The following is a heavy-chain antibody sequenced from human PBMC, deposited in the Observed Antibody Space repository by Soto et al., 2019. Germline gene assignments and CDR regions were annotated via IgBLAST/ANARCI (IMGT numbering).Heavy chain of an antibody. CDR1: GYTFTSYG. V-gene: IGHV1-18*01. CDR3: ARGALLQNLYQYYFDY. J-gene: IGHJ4*02. D-gene: IGHD1-26*01. Sequence: ASVKVSCKASGYTFTSYGISWVRQAPGQGLEWMGWISAYNGNTNYAQKLQGRVTMTTDTSTSTAYMELRSLRSDDTAVYYCARGALLQNLYQYYFDYWGQGTWSPSPQ. CDR2: ISAYNGNT.